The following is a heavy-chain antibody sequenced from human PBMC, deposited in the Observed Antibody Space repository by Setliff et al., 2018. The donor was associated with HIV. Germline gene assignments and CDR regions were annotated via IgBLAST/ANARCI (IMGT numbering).Heavy chain of an antibody. V-gene: IGHV3-74*01. CDR2: ISGSGDIT. Sequence: GGSLRLSCTASGFTFSSYWMHWVRQPPGKGLEWVSTISGSGDITFYADSVKGRFTISTDNSKGTLYLQMNSLRAEDTAVYSCARARGGNSEWSYWGQGTLVTVSS. J-gene: IGHJ4*02. CDR3: ARARGGNSEWSY. CDR1: GFTFSSYW. D-gene: IGHD2-15*01.